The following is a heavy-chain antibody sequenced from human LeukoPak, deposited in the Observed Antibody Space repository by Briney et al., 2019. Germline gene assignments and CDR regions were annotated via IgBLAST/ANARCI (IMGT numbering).Heavy chain of an antibody. Sequence: GESLKISCKGSGYSFSSYWIGWVRQMPGKGLEWMGIIYPGDSDTRYSPSFQGQVTISADKSINTAYLQWSSLKASDTAMYYCARRRSNSWLDYWGQGTLVTVSS. CDR2: IYPGDSDT. D-gene: IGHD6-13*01. CDR1: GYSFSSYW. V-gene: IGHV5-51*01. CDR3: ARRRSNSWLDY. J-gene: IGHJ4*02.